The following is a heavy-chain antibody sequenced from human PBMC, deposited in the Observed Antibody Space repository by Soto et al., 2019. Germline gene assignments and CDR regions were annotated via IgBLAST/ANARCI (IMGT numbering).Heavy chain of an antibody. V-gene: IGHV4-34*01. Sequence: SETLSLTCAVYGGSFSGYYWSWIRQPPGKGLEWIGEINHSGSTNYNPSLKSRVTISVDTSKNQFSLKLSSVTAADTAVYYCARGRYYYDSSGYYPPFDYWGQGTLVTVSS. D-gene: IGHD3-22*01. CDR3: ARGRYYYDSSGYYPPFDY. CDR2: INHSGST. J-gene: IGHJ4*02. CDR1: GGSFSGYY.